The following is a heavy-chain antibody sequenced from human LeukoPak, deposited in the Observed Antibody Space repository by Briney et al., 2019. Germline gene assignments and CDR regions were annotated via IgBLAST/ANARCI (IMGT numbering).Heavy chain of an antibody. CDR2: INPNSGGT. CDR1: GYTFTGYY. CDR3: ARERGYYDMLPGYYSNWFVP. V-gene: IGHV1-2*02. J-gene: IGHJ5*02. D-gene: IGHD3-9*01. Sequence: ASVKLSCKASGYTFTGYYMHWVRQAPGQGLEWMGWINPNSGGTNYAQKFQGRVSMTRDTSISTAYMELSRLRSDDTAVYYCARERGYYDMLPGYYSNWFVPCGQGAMVTVSS.